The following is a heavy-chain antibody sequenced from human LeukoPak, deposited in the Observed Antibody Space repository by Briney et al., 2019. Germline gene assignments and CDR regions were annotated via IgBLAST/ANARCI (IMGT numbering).Heavy chain of an antibody. J-gene: IGHJ4*02. Sequence: GGSLRLPCAASGFTFSSYAMSWVRQAPGKGLEWVSAISGSGGSTYYADSVKGRFTISRDNSKNTLYLQMNSLRAEDTAVYYCAPTFAYDSSGYHFDYWGQGTLVTVSS. D-gene: IGHD3-22*01. CDR1: GFTFSSYA. V-gene: IGHV3-23*01. CDR2: ISGSGGST. CDR3: APTFAYDSSGYHFDY.